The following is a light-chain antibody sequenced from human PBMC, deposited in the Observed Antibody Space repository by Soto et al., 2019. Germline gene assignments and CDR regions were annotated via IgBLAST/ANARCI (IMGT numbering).Light chain of an antibody. CDR3: QQRDTWPVT. CDR1: QTIGNY. J-gene: IGKJ1*01. Sequence: DIVLTQSPATLSMSPGETATLSCRASQTIGNYLAWYQQKPGQPPSLLIYSSSSRATGVPARFSGSGSGADFTLPISSLEPEDCAVYYCQQRDTWPVTFGQGTRVEIK. V-gene: IGKV3-11*01. CDR2: SSS.